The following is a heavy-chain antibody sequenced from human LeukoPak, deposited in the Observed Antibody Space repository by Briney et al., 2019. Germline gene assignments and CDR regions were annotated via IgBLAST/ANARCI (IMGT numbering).Heavy chain of an antibody. Sequence: PSETLSLTCTVSGGSISSSSYYWGWIRQPPGKGLEWIGSIYYSGSTYYNPSLKSRVTISVDTSENQFSLKLSSVTAADTAVYYCARDGFTGGYCSSTSCYNEPFDYWGQGTLVTVSS. CDR2: IYYSGST. V-gene: IGHV4-39*07. CDR1: GGSISSSSYY. D-gene: IGHD2-2*03. CDR3: ARDGFTGGYCSSTSCYNEPFDY. J-gene: IGHJ4*02.